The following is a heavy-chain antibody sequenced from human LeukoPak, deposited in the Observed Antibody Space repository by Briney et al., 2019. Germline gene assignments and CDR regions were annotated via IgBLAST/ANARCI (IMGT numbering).Heavy chain of an antibody. CDR3: ARVVAGTGLLDY. CDR2: IASDGSQT. J-gene: IGHJ4*02. D-gene: IGHD6-19*01. CDR1: GFTFRNYF. V-gene: IGHV3-30-3*01. Sequence: GRSLRLSCAASGFTFRNYFMHWVRQAPGEGLEWVAVIASDGSQTFYVESVEGRFTISRDNAKNSLYLQMNSLRAEDTAVYYCARVVAGTGLLDYWGQGTLVTVSS.